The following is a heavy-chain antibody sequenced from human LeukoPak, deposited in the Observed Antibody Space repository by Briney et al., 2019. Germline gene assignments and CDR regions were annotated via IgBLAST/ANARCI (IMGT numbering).Heavy chain of an antibody. CDR2: IKHSRGDT. CDR1: GDTFTGHY. J-gene: IGHJ4*02. Sequence: ASVKVSCKASGDTFTGHYMHWVRQAPGQGLEWMGWIKHSRGDTNSGQKVQRRSTMTRDTSISTAYMELSRLRSDDTAVYYCARDIILGSSTSHIFDYWGQGTLVTVSS. D-gene: IGHD2-2*01. CDR3: ARDIILGSSTSHIFDY. V-gene: IGHV1-2*02.